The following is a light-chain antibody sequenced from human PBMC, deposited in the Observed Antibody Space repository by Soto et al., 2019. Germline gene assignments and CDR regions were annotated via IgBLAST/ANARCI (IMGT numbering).Light chain of an antibody. V-gene: IGKV3-20*01. CDR1: QSVSSSY. J-gene: IGKJ1*01. Sequence: EIVLTQSPCPLSLSPGERATLSCRASQSVSSSYLAWYQQNPGQAPRLLIYGASSRATGIPDRFSGSGSGTDFTLTISRLEPEDFAVYYCQQYGSSPWTFGQGTKVDIK. CDR2: GAS. CDR3: QQYGSSPWT.